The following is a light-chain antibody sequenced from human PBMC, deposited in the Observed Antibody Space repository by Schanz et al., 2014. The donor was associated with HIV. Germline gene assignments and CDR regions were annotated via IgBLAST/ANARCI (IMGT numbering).Light chain of an antibody. Sequence: DIQMTQSPSTLSASVGDRVTITCRASQSISNWLAWYQQKPGKAPNLLISQAFTLQNGVPSRFSGSGSGTDFTLTINGLQPDDFATYYCQQLNSFPYTFGQGTMLEI. V-gene: IGKV1-5*03. CDR1: QSISNW. J-gene: IGKJ2*01. CDR3: QQLNSFPYT. CDR2: QAF.